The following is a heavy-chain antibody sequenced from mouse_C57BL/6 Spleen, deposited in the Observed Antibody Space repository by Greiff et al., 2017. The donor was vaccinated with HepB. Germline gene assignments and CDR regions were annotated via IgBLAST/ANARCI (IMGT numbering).Heavy chain of an antibody. D-gene: IGHD1-1*01. CDR2: INPSSGYT. Sequence: VQLQESGAELARPGASVKMSCKASGYTFTSYTMHWVKQRPGQGLEWIGYINPSSGYTKYNQKFKDKATLTADKSSSTAYMQLSSLTSEASAVYYCARPLIYSWFAYWGQGTLVTVSA. J-gene: IGHJ3*01. CDR1: GYTFTSYT. V-gene: IGHV1-4*01. CDR3: ARPLIYSWFAY.